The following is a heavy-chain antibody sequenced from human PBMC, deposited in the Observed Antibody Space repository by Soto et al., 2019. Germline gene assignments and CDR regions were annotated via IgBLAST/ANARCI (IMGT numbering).Heavy chain of an antibody. CDR2: ISNDGSNK. J-gene: IGHJ4*02. CDR3: AKDLGMEYYYGSGSSYFDY. Sequence: QVQLVESGGGVVQPGRSLRLSCAASGFTFSSYGMHWVRQAPGKGLEWVAVISNDGSNKYYADAVKGRFTTSSDNSKKALYLQMNSLRAEDTAVYYCAKDLGMEYYYGSGSSYFDYWGQGTLVTVSS. CDR1: GFTFSSYG. D-gene: IGHD3-10*01. V-gene: IGHV3-30*18.